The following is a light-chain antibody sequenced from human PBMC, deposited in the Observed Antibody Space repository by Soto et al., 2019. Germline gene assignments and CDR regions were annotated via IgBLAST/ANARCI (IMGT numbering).Light chain of an antibody. CDR1: SSDVGTYDY. V-gene: IGLV2-8*01. Sequence: QSALTQPPSASGSPGQSVTISCTGTSSDVGTYDYVSWYQQHPGKAPKLMIYEVTKRPSGVPDRFSGSKSGNTASLAISGLRSEDEADYYCATWDDDLTGPVFGGGTKVTVL. J-gene: IGLJ3*02. CDR2: EVT. CDR3: ATWDDDLTGPV.